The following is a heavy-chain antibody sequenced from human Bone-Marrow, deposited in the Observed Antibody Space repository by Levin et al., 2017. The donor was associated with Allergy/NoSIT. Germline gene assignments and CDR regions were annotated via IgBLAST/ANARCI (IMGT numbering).Heavy chain of an antibody. CDR2: IFRDGST. CDR1: GDSIHSDTYS. CDR3: ARGRGGVIISWFDP. Sequence: SQTLSLPCAVSGDSIHSDTYSWSWIRQPPGKALEWVGYIFRDGSTSYNPSLRSRATISLDTSRNLFFLRLSSVTAADTAFYFCARGRGGVIISWFDPWGQGTLVTVSS. V-gene: IGHV4-30-2*01. D-gene: IGHD3-10*01. J-gene: IGHJ5*02.